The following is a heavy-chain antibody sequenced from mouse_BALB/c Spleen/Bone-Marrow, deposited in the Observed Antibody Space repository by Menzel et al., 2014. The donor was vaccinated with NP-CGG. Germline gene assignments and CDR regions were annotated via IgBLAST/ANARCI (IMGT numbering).Heavy chain of an antibody. CDR3: TRAMITRAWFAY. CDR1: GYTFTSYW. J-gene: IGHJ3*01. Sequence: EVKVVESGTVLARPGASVKMSCKASGYTFTSYWMHWVKQRPGQGLEWIGAIYPGNSDTSYNQKFKGKAKLTAVTSTSTAYMELSCLTNEDSAVYYCTRAMITRAWFAYWGQGTLVTVSA. D-gene: IGHD2-4*01. V-gene: IGHV1-5*01. CDR2: IYPGNSDT.